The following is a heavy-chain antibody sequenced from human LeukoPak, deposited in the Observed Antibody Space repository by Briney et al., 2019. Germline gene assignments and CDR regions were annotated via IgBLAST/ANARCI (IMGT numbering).Heavy chain of an antibody. CDR2: ISTNGGST. CDR1: GFMFSNYD. J-gene: IGHJ4*02. D-gene: IGHD5-18*01. Sequence: GGSLRLSCAATGFMFSNYDMHWVRQAPGKGLEYVSHISTNGGSTYYAISVKGRFTISRDNSKNTLYLQMGSLRAEDMAVYYCARGRGYIYGYDYWGQGTLVTVSS. CDR3: ARGRGYIYGYDY. V-gene: IGHV3-64*01.